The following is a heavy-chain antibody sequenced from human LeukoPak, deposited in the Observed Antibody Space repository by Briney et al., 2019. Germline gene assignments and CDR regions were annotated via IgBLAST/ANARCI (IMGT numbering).Heavy chain of an antibody. CDR2: ISSSRSYI. D-gene: IGHD2/OR15-2a*01. V-gene: IGHV3-21*01. CDR1: GFTFSSYA. J-gene: IGHJ6*03. Sequence: GGSLRLSCAASGFTFSSYAMHWVRQAPGKGLEWVSSISSSRSYIYYADSLKGRFTISRDNAKNSLYLQMDSLRAEDTAVYYCARDPWQYSHYMDVWGKGSTVTVSS. CDR3: ARDPWQYSHYMDV.